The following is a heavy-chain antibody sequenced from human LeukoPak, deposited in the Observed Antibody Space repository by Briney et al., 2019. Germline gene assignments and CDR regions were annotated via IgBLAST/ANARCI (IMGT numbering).Heavy chain of an antibody. D-gene: IGHD3-10*01. CDR1: GGTFSSYA. V-gene: IGHV1-69*01. CDR2: IIPIFGTA. Sequence: SVKVSCKASGGTFSSYAISWVRQAPGQGLEWMGGIIPIFGTANYAQKFQGRVAITADESTSTAYMELSSLRSEDTAVYYCARDLTMVRGVIRRGAFDIWGQGTMVTVSS. J-gene: IGHJ3*02. CDR3: ARDLTMVRGVIRRGAFDI.